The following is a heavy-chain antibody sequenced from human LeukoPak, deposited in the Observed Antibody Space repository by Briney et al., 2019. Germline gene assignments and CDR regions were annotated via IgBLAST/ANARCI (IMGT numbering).Heavy chain of an antibody. D-gene: IGHD3-22*01. Sequence: SQTLSLTCAISGDSVSSNSAAWNWIRQSPSRGLEWLGRTFYRSRWYSDYAPSAKRRITINPDTSRNQFSLQLNSVTPEDTAVYYCARGDYYNSTHYGMDVWGRGTTVTVSS. V-gene: IGHV6-1*01. J-gene: IGHJ6*02. CDR1: GDSVSSNSAA. CDR2: TFYRSRWYS. CDR3: ARGDYYNSTHYGMDV.